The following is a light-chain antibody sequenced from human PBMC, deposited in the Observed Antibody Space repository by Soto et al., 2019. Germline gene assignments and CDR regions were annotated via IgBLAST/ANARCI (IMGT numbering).Light chain of an antibody. J-gene: IGKJ4*01. CDR3: QPYNNWPLT. Sequence: IVMTQSPDTLSLSPGERATLSCRASQTIRTSLAWYQQRPGQAPRLLIFDASRKTFGVPDRFTGSGSGTDFTLTINRLEPEDFGVYFCQPYNNWPLTFGGGTKVEIK. CDR1: QTIRTS. CDR2: DAS. V-gene: IGKV3-11*01.